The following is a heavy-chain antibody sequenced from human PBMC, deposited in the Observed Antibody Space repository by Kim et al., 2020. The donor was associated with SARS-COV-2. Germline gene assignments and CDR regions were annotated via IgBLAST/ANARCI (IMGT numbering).Heavy chain of an antibody. D-gene: IGHD2-15*01. CDR2: ISAYNGNT. CDR1: GYTFTTYG. CDR3: ARDRGIGYYGMDV. J-gene: IGHJ6*02. Sequence: ASVKVSCKASGYTFTTYGISWVRQAPGQGLEWMGWISAYNGNTIYAQSLLGSATMTTDTSTNTAYMEVRSLRSDDSAVYYCARDRGIGYYGMDVWGQGTT. V-gene: IGHV1-18*01.